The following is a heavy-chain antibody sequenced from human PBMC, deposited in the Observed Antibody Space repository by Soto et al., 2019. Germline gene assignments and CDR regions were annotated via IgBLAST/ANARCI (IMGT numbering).Heavy chain of an antibody. D-gene: IGHD5-18*01. J-gene: IGHJ6*02. CDR2: IYPGDSDT. Sequence: PGESLKISCRGSGYIFTNYWIGWVRQMPGKGLEWMGVIYPGDSDTRYSPSFKGQVTISADKSITTAYLQWSGLKASDTAMYYCARSTDTAMDYYYYGMDVWGQGTTVTVSS. CDR1: GYIFTNYW. CDR3: ARSTDTAMDYYYYGMDV. V-gene: IGHV5-51*01.